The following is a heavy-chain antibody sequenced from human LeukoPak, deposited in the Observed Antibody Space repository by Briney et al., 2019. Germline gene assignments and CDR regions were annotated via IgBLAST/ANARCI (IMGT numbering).Heavy chain of an antibody. CDR3: AKAPSLYSYFDY. Sequence: GGSLRLSCAASGFTLSSYGMHWVRQAPGKGLEWVAFIRYDGSNKYYADSVKGRFTISRDNSKNTLYLQMNSLRAEDTAVYYCAKAPSLYSYFDYWGQGTLVTVSS. CDR2: IRYDGSNK. CDR1: GFTLSSYG. V-gene: IGHV3-30*02. D-gene: IGHD2-2*02. J-gene: IGHJ4*02.